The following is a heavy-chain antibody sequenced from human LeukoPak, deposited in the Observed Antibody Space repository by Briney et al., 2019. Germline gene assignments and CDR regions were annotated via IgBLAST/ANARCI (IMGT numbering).Heavy chain of an antibody. CDR2: IHHSGTT. J-gene: IGHJ4*02. Sequence: SETLSLTCSVSGYSISSGYYWGWIRQPPGKGLEWIECIHHSGTTHYNPSLKSRVTLSMDASKNQFSLRLSSVTAADTAVFYCARDFTDTTGPTYWGQGVLVTVSS. CDR3: ARDFTDTTGPTY. CDR1: GYSISSGYY. D-gene: IGHD2-8*02. V-gene: IGHV4-38-2*02.